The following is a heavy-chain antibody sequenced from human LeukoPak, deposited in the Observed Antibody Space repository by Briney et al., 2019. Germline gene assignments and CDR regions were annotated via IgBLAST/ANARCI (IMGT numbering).Heavy chain of an antibody. Sequence: GGSLRLSCAASGFTSSSYGMHWVRQAPGKGLEWVAFIRYDASNKYYADSVKGRFTISRDNSKNTLYLQMNSLRAEDTAVYYCAKLTNSWFDPWGQGTLVAVSS. J-gene: IGHJ5*02. CDR2: IRYDASNK. CDR3: AKLTNSWFDP. CDR1: GFTSSSYG. V-gene: IGHV3-30*02. D-gene: IGHD2-2*01.